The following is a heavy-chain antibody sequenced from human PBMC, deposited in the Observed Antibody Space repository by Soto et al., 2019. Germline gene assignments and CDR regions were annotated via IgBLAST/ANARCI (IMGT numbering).Heavy chain of an antibody. V-gene: IGHV1-24*01. J-gene: IGHJ3*02. CDR3: ATATYYYDSSGRPPAFDI. Sequence: GASVKVSCKVSGYTLTELSMHWVRQAPGKGLEWMGGFDPEDGETIYAQKFQGRVTMTEDTSTGTAYMELSSLRSEDTAVYYCATATYYYDSSGRPPAFDIWGQGTMVTVSS. D-gene: IGHD3-22*01. CDR1: GYTLTELS. CDR2: FDPEDGET.